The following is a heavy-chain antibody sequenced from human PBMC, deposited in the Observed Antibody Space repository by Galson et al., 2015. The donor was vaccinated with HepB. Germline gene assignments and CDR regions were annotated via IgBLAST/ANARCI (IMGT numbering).Heavy chain of an antibody. D-gene: IGHD6-6*01. CDR3: AKEEGPKWQLADEFDY. V-gene: IGHV3-30*18. J-gene: IGHJ4*02. Sequence: SLRLSCAASGFTFSSYGMHWVRQAPGKGLEWVAVISYDGSNKYYADSVKGRFTISRDNSKNTLYLQMNSLRAEDTAVYYCAKEEGPKWQLADEFDYWGQGTLVTVSS. CDR1: GFTFSSYG. CDR2: ISYDGSNK.